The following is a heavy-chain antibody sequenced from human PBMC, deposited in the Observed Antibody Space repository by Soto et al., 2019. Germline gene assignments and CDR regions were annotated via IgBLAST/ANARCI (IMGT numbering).Heavy chain of an antibody. V-gene: IGHV4-31*03. J-gene: IGHJ5*02. CDR1: GGSISSSGYY. Sequence: QVQLQESGPGLLEPSQTLALTCNVSGGSISSSGYYWRGIRQHPGKGLEWIGYIYYSGSTYYNPSLKSRVTISVDTSKNQFSLKLSSVTAADTAVYYCARWWSGSRQGFDPWGQGTLVTVSS. D-gene: IGHD3-3*01. CDR3: ARWWSGSRQGFDP. CDR2: IYYSGST.